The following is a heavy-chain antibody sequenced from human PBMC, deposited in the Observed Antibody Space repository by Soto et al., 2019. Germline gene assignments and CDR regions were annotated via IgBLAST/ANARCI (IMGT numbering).Heavy chain of an antibody. J-gene: IGHJ6*03. D-gene: IGHD3-3*01. CDR3: ARRGEPRVTIFGALAYYYYMDV. V-gene: IGHV4-34*01. Sequence: SETLSLTCAVYGGSFSGYYWSWIRQPPGKGLEWIGEINHSGSTNYNPSLKSRVTISVDTSKNQFSLKLSSVTAADTAVYYCARRGEPRVTIFGALAYYYYMDVWGKGTTVTVSS. CDR1: GGSFSGYY. CDR2: INHSGST.